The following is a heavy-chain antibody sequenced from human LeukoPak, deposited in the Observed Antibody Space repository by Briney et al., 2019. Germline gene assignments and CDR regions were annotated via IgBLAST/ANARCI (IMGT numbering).Heavy chain of an antibody. J-gene: IGHJ4*02. Sequence: SETLSLTCTVSGGSISSYYWSWIRQPPGKGLEWTGYIYYSGSTNYSPSLKSRVTISVDTSKNQFSLKLSSVTAADTAVYYCARVIAAAGPFDYWGQGTLVTVSS. D-gene: IGHD6-13*01. CDR1: GGSISSYY. V-gene: IGHV4-59*01. CDR2: IYYSGST. CDR3: ARVIAAAGPFDY.